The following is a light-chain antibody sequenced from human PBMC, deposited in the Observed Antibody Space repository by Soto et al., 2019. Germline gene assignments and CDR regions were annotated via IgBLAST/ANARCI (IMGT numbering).Light chain of an antibody. V-gene: IGLV1-40*01. CDR3: QSYDSSLSGSVV. J-gene: IGLJ2*01. Sequence: QAVVTQPPSVSGAPGQRVTISCTGSSSNIGAGYDVHWYQQLPGTAPKLLIYGNSNRPSGVPDRFSGSKSGTSASLAITGLQAEDEADYYCQSYDSSLSGSVVFGGGTKATV. CDR2: GNS. CDR1: SSNIGAGYD.